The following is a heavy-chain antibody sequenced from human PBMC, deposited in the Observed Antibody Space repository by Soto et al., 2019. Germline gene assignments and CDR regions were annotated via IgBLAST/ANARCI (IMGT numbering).Heavy chain of an antibody. CDR2: VSYSGTT. D-gene: IGHD4-17*01. Sequence: SETLSLTCTVSGVSVNSGSFYWTWIRQPPGKGLEWIGFVSYSGTTKYNASLKSRVTISVDTSRSQISLKVSSVTAADTAVYYCARGATVTHSDYWGQGTLVTVSS. V-gene: IGHV4-61*01. CDR1: GVSVNSGSFY. J-gene: IGHJ4*02. CDR3: ARGATVTHSDY.